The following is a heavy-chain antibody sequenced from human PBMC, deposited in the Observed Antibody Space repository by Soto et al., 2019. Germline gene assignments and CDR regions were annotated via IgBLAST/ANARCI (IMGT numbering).Heavy chain of an antibody. CDR3: AREVVWGVILGIGGFAY. CDR1: GGFVSRGSYY. V-gene: IGHV4-61*01. CDR2: IYYSGST. J-gene: IGHJ4*02. D-gene: IGHD3-10*01. Sequence: PSQTLSLTCTGSGGFVSRGSYYLSWIRQPPGKGLEWIGYIYYSGSTNYNPSLKSRVTISVDTSKNQFSLKLSYVTAADTAVYYCAREVVWGVILGIGGFAYWGQGTMVAVSS.